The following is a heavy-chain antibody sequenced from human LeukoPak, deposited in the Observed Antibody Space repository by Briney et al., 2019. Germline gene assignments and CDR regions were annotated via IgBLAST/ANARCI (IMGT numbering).Heavy chain of an antibody. Sequence: SETLSLTCAVYGGSFSGYYWSWIRQPPGKGLEWIGEINHSGSTNYNPSLKSRVTISVDTSKNQFSLKLSSVTAADTAVYYCSRDLDCTVTTCFDGDDGFDIWGQGTMVTVSS. J-gene: IGHJ3*02. CDR2: INHSGST. CDR1: GGSFSGYY. V-gene: IGHV4-34*01. D-gene: IGHD2-8*02. CDR3: SRDLDCTVTTCFDGDDGFDI.